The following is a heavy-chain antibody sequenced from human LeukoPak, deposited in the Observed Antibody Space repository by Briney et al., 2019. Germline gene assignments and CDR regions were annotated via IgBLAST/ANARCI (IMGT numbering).Heavy chain of an antibody. J-gene: IGHJ3*01. CDR2: IHLNGGGT. CDR3: ATAQHCSGGTCHAWTDAFHV. CDR1: GHIFTVDS. V-gene: IGHV1-2*02. D-gene: IGHD2-15*01. Sequence: ASVKVSCTASGHIFTVDSIHWGRQAPGQGLEWMGWIHLNGGGTYRAQKFQDRVTLTKGTSISTAYMELNALTSDDTAVYYCATAQHCSGGTCHAWTDAFHVWGQGTRVTVSS.